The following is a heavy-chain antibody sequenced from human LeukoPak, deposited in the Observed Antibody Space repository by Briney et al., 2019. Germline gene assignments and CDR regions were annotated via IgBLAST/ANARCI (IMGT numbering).Heavy chain of an antibody. V-gene: IGHV4-59*01. D-gene: IGHD2-2*01. J-gene: IGHJ4*02. CDR3: ARECESTXXYDY. Sequence: SETLSLTCTVSGDSISSYYWSWIRQPPGKGLEWIGYIYNRVNTKYNPSLKSRVTISVDTSKNQFSLKLSSVTAADTAVYYCARECESTXXYDYXGRGTLVTVSS. CDR2: IYNRVNT. CDR1: GDSISSYY.